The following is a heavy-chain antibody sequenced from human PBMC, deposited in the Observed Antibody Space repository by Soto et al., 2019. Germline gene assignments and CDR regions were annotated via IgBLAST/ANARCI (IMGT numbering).Heavy chain of an antibody. Sequence: QITLKESGPTLVKPTQTLTLTCTFSGFSLSTSGVGVGWIRQPPGKALEWLALIYWVDDKRYSPSLKSRLTITMDPSKNQVVLTMTNMNPVDTATYYCAHSRGYCTNGVCYEEYAFDIWGKETMVTVSS. CDR2: IYWVDDK. D-gene: IGHD2-8*01. V-gene: IGHV2-5*02. J-gene: IGHJ3*02. CDR3: AHSRGYCTNGVCYEEYAFDI. CDR1: GFSLSTSGVG.